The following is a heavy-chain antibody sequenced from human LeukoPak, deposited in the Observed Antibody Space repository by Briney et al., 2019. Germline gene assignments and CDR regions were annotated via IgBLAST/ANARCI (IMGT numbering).Heavy chain of an antibody. Sequence: PSETLSLTCAVYGGPFRGFFWSWIRQAPGKGLEWIGEINHSGSTNYNPSLKSRVTISVDTSKNQFSLKLSSVTAADTAVYYCARAEAVAGTFDYWGQGTLVTVSS. V-gene: IGHV4-34*01. CDR2: INHSGST. D-gene: IGHD6-19*01. J-gene: IGHJ4*02. CDR1: GGPFRGFF. CDR3: ARAEAVAGTFDY.